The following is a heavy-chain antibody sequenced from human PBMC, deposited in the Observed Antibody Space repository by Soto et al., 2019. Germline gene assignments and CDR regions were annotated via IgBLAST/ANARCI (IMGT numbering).Heavy chain of an antibody. CDR2: IYYSGST. V-gene: IGHV4-31*03. Sequence: SETLSLTCTVSGGSISSGGYYWSWIRQHPGKGLEWIGYIYYSGSTYYNPSLKSRVTISVDTSKNQFSLKLSSVTAADTAVYYCARRRYSYGEPLDYWGQGTLVTVSS. CDR1: GGSISSGGYY. J-gene: IGHJ4*02. CDR3: ARRRYSYGEPLDY. D-gene: IGHD5-18*01.